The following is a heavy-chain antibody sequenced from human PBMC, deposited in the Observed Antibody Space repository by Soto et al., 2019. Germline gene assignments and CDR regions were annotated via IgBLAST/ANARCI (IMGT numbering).Heavy chain of an antibody. Sequence: PGESLKISCRGSGYSFTSYWISWVRQMPGKGLERMGRIDPSDSYTNYSPSFQGHVTISADKSISTAYLQWSSLRASDTAMYYCARPAYCSGGSCYYYGMDVWGQGTTVTVSS. CDR3: ARPAYCSGGSCYYYGMDV. J-gene: IGHJ6*02. CDR1: GYSFTSYW. V-gene: IGHV5-10-1*01. CDR2: IDPSDSYT. D-gene: IGHD2-15*01.